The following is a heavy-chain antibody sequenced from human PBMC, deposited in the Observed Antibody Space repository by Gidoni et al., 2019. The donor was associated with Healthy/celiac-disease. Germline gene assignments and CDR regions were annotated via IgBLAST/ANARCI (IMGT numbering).Heavy chain of an antibody. V-gene: IGHV1-3*01. J-gene: IGHJ6*03. CDR1: GYTSTSYA. Sequence: QVQLVQSGAGVNKPWASVTVSCKASGYTSTSYAMHWARQAPGQRLEWMGWINAGNGNTKYSQKFQGRVTITRDTSASTAYMELSSLRSEDTAVYYYAMVASLLSSYYYYKDVWGKGTTVTVSS. CDR3: AMVASLLSSYYYYKDV. D-gene: IGHD2-21*01. CDR2: INAGNGNT.